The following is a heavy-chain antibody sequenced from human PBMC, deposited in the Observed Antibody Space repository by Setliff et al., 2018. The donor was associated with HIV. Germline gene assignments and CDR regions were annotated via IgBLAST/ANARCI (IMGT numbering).Heavy chain of an antibody. CDR3: ARQNSGWGVGLYYFDY. D-gene: IGHD6-19*01. CDR2: IYYSGSI. V-gene: IGHV4-39*01. Sequence: SETLSLTCSVSGGSISSSSDYWGWSRQPPGKGLEWIGSIYYSGSIYYNPSLKSRVTISVDTPNNHFSLRLSSVTAADTALYYCARQNSGWGVGLYYFDYWGQGTLVTVSS. CDR1: GGSISSSSDY. J-gene: IGHJ4*02.